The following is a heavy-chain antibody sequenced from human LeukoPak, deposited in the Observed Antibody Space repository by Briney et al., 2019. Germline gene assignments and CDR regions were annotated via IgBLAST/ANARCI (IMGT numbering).Heavy chain of an antibody. J-gene: IGHJ4*02. V-gene: IGHV3-7*01. D-gene: IGHD5-18*01. Sequence: GGSLRLSCAASGFTFSSYWTSWVRQAPGKGLEWVANIKQDGSEKYYVDSVKGRFTISRDNAKNSLYLQMNSLRAEDTAVYYCARALIQLYAFLDYWGQGTLVTVSS. CDR3: ARALIQLYAFLDY. CDR2: IKQDGSEK. CDR1: GFTFSSYW.